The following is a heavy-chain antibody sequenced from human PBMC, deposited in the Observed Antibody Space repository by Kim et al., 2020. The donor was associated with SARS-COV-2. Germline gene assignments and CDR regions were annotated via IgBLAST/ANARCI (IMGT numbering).Heavy chain of an antibody. CDR3: ARDRSRLDYYYYGMDV. J-gene: IGHJ6*01. CDR2: ISDDGSNK. Sequence: GGSLRLSCAASGFTFNSYAMHWVRQAPGKGLEWVAVISDDGSNKYHADSVKGRLTISRDKSKNTLYLQMNSLRAEDTAVYYCARDRSRLDYYYYGMDVWG. D-gene: IGHD6-19*01. CDR1: GFTFNSYA. V-gene: IGHV3-30*04.